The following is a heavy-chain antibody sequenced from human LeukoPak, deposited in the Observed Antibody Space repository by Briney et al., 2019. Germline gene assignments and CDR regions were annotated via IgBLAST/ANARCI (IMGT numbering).Heavy chain of an antibody. J-gene: IGHJ6*03. CDR3: ARAAIAAARIYYYMDV. D-gene: IGHD6-13*01. V-gene: IGHV3-21*01. CDR2: ISSGSSNI. Sequence: GGSLRLSCTASGFIFSTYSMIWVRQAPGKGLEWVSSISSGSSNIYYADSVKGRFTISRDNAENSLYLQMNSLRAEDTAVYYCARAAIAAARIYYYMDVWGKGTTVTVSS. CDR1: GFIFSTYS.